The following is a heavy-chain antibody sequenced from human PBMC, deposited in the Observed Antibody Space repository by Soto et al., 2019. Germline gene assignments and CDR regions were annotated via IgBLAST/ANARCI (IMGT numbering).Heavy chain of an antibody. J-gene: IGHJ3*02. V-gene: IGHV4-4*02. CDR3: ARFNSGSYYEAFDI. CDR2: IYHSGST. Sequence: SQNLSLTCAVSAGSISRSNWWSWVRQPPGKGLEWIGEIYHSGSTNYNPSLKSRVTISVDKSKNQFSLKLSSVTTADTAVYYCARFNSGSYYEAFDIWGQGTMVT. CDR1: AGSISRSNW. D-gene: IGHD1-26*01.